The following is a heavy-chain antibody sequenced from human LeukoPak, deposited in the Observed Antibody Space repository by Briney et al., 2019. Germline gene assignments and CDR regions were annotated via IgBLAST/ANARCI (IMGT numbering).Heavy chain of an antibody. CDR3: ARPIRFPVGTGLFGY. CDR1: GYTFTGYY. V-gene: IGHV1-2*02. J-gene: IGHJ4*02. CDR2: INPNSGGT. D-gene: IGHD1-14*01. Sequence: ASVKVSCKASGYTFTGYYMHWVRQAPGQGLEWMGWINPNSGGTNFAQRFQGRVAMTRDTSISTVYMELSRVRSDDTAMYYCARPIRFPVGTGLFGYWGQGTLVTVSS.